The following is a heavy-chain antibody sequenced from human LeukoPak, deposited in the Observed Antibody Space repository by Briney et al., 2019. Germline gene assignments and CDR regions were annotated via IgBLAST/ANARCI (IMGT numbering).Heavy chain of an antibody. Sequence: ASETLSLTCTVSGGSISSSSYYWGWIRQPPGKGLEWIGSIYYSGSTYYNPSLKSRVTISVDTSKNQFSLKLSSVTAADTAVYYCARGGGPSNWFDPWGQGTLVTVSS. CDR3: ARGGGPSNWFDP. CDR2: IYYSGST. V-gene: IGHV4-39*07. CDR1: GGSISSSSYY. J-gene: IGHJ5*02. D-gene: IGHD4-23*01.